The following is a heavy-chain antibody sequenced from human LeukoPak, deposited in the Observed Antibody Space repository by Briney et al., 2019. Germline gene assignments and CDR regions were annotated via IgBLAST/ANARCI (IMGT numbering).Heavy chain of an antibody. CDR3: ARQSSWIFDY. Sequence: SETLSLTCAVYGGSFSGYYWSWIRQPPGKGLEWIGEINHSGSTNYNPSLKSRVTISVDTSKNQFSLKLSSVTAADTAVYYCARQSSWIFDYWGQGTLVTVSS. CDR1: GGSFSGYY. CDR2: INHSGST. D-gene: IGHD6-13*01. V-gene: IGHV4-34*01. J-gene: IGHJ4*02.